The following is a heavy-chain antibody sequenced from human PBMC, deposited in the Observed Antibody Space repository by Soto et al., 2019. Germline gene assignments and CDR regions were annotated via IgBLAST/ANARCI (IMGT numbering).Heavy chain of an antibody. V-gene: IGHV1-2*02. Sequence: QVHLVQTGVEVRKPGASVKVSCTPSGYTFSDFYIHWVRQAPGQGLEWMGCLSPYSGATMTAQRSQGRVTMASNTSISTAYMEFSSLRYDDTALYYCARCSLITLFGVPSFFSQGLDVWGQGTTVIVSS. CDR3: ARCSLITLFGVPSFFSQGLDV. D-gene: IGHD3-3*01. CDR2: LSPYSGAT. J-gene: IGHJ6*02. CDR1: GYTFSDFY.